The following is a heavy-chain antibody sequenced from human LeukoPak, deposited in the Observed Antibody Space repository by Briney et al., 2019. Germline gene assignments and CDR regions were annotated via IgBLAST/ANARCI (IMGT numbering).Heavy chain of an antibody. CDR3: WRSHSECSDDSCYLDY. V-gene: IGHV4-59*11. D-gene: IGHD3-22*01. Sequence: SETLSLTCTVSGGTISGHFWSWIRQPPGKGLELTGHIHYSGSTFYKPSLKSRVTISLDSSRNQFSLRLTSVTAADTAVYYCWRSHSECSDDSCYLDYWGQGTLVTVSS. CDR1: GGTISGHF. J-gene: IGHJ4*02. CDR2: IHYSGST.